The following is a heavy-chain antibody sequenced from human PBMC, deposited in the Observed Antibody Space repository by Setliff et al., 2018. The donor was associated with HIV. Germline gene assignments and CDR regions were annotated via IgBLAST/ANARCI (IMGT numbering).Heavy chain of an antibody. D-gene: IGHD6-6*01. V-gene: IGHV4-59*01. CDR3: ARGLATSSRSSLVY. CDR1: GDSINNYY. J-gene: IGHJ4*02. Sequence: SETLSLTCTVSGDSINNYYWTWIRQPPGKGLEWIGYIYHSGGTKYNPSLESRVTISVDTSKKHFSLNLSSVTAADTAVYYCARGLATSSRSSLVYWGQGILVTISS. CDR2: IYHSGGT.